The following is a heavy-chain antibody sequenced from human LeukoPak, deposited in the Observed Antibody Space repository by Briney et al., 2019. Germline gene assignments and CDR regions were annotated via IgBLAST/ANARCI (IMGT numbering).Heavy chain of an antibody. V-gene: IGHV1-8*01. CDR1: GYTFTSYD. Sequence: GASVKVSCKASGYTFTSYDINWVRQATGQGLEWMGWMNPNSGNTGYAQKFQGRVTMTRNTSISTAYMELSSLRSEDTAVYYCARGLKRRYGCSSTGCYWFDPWGQGTLVTVSS. CDR2: MNPNSGNT. CDR3: ARGLKRRYGCSSTGCYWFDP. J-gene: IGHJ5*02. D-gene: IGHD2-2*01.